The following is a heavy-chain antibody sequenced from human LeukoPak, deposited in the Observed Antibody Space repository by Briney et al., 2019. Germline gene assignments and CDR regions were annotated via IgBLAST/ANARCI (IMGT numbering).Heavy chain of an antibody. V-gene: IGHV4-59*01. CDR1: GGSFSGYY. D-gene: IGHD2-15*01. J-gene: IGHJ4*02. CDR3: AREVGYCSGGSCYSYFDY. CDR2: IYYSGST. Sequence: SETLSLPCAVYGGSFSGYYWSWIRQPPGKGLEWIGYIYYSGSTNYNASLTNRVTISVDTSKNQFSLKLSSVTAADTAVYYCAREVGYCSGGSCYSYFDYWGQGTLVTVSS.